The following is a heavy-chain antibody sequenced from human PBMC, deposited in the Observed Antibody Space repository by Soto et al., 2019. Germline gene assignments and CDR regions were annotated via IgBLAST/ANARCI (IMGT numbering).Heavy chain of an antibody. CDR1: GFTFSSYG. CDR2: IWYDGSNK. CDR3: ARGLRRSGYSHQYYYGMDV. V-gene: IGHV3-33*01. J-gene: IGHJ6*02. Sequence: QVQLVESGGGVVQPGRSLRLSCAASGFTFSSYGMHWVSQAPGKGLEWVAVIWYDGSNKYYADSVKGRFTISRDNSKNTLYLQMNSLRAEDTAVYYCARGLRRSGYSHQYYYGMDVWGQGTTVTVSS. D-gene: IGHD3-3*01.